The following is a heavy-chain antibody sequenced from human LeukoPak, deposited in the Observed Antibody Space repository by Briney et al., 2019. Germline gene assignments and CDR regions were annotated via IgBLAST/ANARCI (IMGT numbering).Heavy chain of an antibody. D-gene: IGHD2-2*01. CDR3: ARLDCSSTSCYALDY. CDR1: GGSISSSSYY. Sequence: SETLSLTCTVSGGSISSSSYYWGWIRQPPGKGLEWIGSIYYSGSTYYNPSLKSRVTISVDTSKNQFSLKLSSVTAADTAVYYCARLDCSSTSCYALDYWGQGTLVTVSS. J-gene: IGHJ4*02. V-gene: IGHV4-39*01. CDR2: IYYSGST.